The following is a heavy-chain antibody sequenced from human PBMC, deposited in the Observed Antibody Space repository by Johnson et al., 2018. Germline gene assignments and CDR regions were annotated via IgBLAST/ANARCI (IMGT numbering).Heavy chain of an antibody. CDR2: INEDGSQK. J-gene: IGHJ4*02. CDR3: ALTYSYHSGDYC. D-gene: IGHD2-21*01. CDR1: GFTFSTYW. Sequence: EVQLLESGGGLVQPGGSLRLSCAASGFTFSTYWMSWVRQAPGKGLEWVANINEDGSQKYYVDSVKGRFTISRDTAKNSLFLQMNSLRVEDTAVYYCALTYSYHSGDYCWGQGTLVTVSS. V-gene: IGHV3-7*01.